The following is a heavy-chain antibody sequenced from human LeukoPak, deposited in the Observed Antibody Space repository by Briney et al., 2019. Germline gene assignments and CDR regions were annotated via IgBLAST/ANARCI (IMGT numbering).Heavy chain of an antibody. CDR3: ARVWGVAADLYYFDY. CDR1: GFTFSSYS. D-gene: IGHD6-25*01. V-gene: IGHV3-48*04. J-gene: IGHJ4*02. CDR2: ISSSSSTI. Sequence: GSLRLSCAASGFTFSSYSMNWVRQAPGKGLEWVSYISSSSSTIYYADSVKGRFTISRDNAKNSLYLQMNSLRAEDTAVYYCARVWGVAADLYYFDYWGQGTLVTVSS.